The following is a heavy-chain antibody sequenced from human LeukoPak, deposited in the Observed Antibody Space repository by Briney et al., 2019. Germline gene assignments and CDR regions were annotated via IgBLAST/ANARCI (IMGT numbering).Heavy chain of an antibody. CDR1: GGSFSGYY. J-gene: IGHJ4*02. V-gene: IGHV4-34*01. D-gene: IGHD6-13*01. CDR3: ARVYSKNDY. CDR2: INHSGST. Sequence: PSETLSLTCAVYGGSFSGYYWGWIRQPPGKGLEWIGEINHSGSTNYNPSLKSRVTISVDTSKNQFSLKLSSVTAADTAVYYCARVYSKNDYWGQGTLVTVSS.